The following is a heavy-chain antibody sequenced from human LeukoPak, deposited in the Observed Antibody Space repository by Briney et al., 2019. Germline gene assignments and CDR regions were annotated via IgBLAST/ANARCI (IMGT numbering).Heavy chain of an antibody. D-gene: IGHD3-22*01. J-gene: IGHJ4*02. V-gene: IGHV3-53*01. Sequence: GGSLRLPCAASGLTFSSNYMSWVRQAPGKGLEWVSVIYCGGSTYYADSVKGRFTISRDNSKNTLYLQMNSLRAEDTAVYYCARGVDYDSSGYYGLLYYFDYWGQGTLVTVSS. CDR3: ARGVDYDSSGYYGLLYYFDY. CDR2: IYCGGST. CDR1: GLTFSSNY.